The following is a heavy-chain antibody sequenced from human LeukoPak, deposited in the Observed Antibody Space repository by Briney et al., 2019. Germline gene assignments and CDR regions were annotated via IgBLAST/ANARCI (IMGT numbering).Heavy chain of an antibody. CDR3: AKCGSASCYDSFDV. CDR2: INSGGIT. D-gene: IGHD2-15*01. V-gene: IGHV3-23*01. Sequence: GGSLRLSCAASGFTFSSYGMSWVRQAPGKGLEWVSAINSGGITYYTDSVMGRFVISRDNSKNTLYLQMTSLRAEDTAVYYCAKCGSASCYDSFDVWGQGTMVTVSS. J-gene: IGHJ3*01. CDR1: GFTFSSYG.